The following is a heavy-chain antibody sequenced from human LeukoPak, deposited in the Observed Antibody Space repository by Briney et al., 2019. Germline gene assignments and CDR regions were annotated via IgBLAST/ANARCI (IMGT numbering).Heavy chain of an antibody. Sequence: GESLKISCKGSGYSFTSYWIGWVRQASGKGLEWVGRIRSKANSYATAYAASVKGRFTISRDDSKNTAYLQMNSLKTEDTAVYYCTTTVVDAFDIWGQGTMVTVSS. CDR1: GYSFTSYW. V-gene: IGHV3-73*01. CDR3: TTTVVDAFDI. CDR2: IRSKANSYAT. D-gene: IGHD2-15*01. J-gene: IGHJ3*02.